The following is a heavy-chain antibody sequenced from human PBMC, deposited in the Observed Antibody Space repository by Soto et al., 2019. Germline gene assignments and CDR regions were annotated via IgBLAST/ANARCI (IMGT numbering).Heavy chain of an antibody. V-gene: IGHV3-23*01. J-gene: IGHJ4*02. Sequence: GGSLRLSCAASVFTFSSYAMSWVRQAPGKGLEWVSAVSGSGDSTYYADSVKGRFTISRDNSKNTLYLQMNSLRAEDTAVYYCAKGRASDCPGCTQDYWGQGTLVTVSS. CDR3: AKGRASDCPGCTQDY. CDR1: VFTFSSYA. CDR2: VSGSGDST. D-gene: IGHD2-21*02.